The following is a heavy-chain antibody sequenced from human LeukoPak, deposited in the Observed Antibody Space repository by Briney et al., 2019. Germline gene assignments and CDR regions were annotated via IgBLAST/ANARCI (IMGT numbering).Heavy chain of an antibody. CDR1: GLTFSYNY. CDR2: IYSGGST. V-gene: IGHV3-66*01. CDR3: ARDYYSDATGYYYHDD. J-gene: IGHJ4*02. Sequence: GGSLRLSCAASGLTFSYNYMTWVRQAPGKGLEWVSVIYSGGSTYYADSVKGRFTISRDNSKNTLYLQMVSLRGEDTAVYYCARDYYSDATGYYYHDDWGQGTLVTVST. D-gene: IGHD3-22*01.